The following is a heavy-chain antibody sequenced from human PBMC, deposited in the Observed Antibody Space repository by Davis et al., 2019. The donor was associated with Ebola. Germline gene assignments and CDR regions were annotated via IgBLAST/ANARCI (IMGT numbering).Heavy chain of an antibody. J-gene: IGHJ6*02. CDR3: ARSSIAARPGYYCGMDV. V-gene: IGHV3-21*01. CDR1: GFTFSSYS. D-gene: IGHD6-6*01. CDR2: ISSSSSYI. Sequence: GESLKISCAASGFTFSSYSMNWVRQAPGKGLEWVSSISSSSSYIYYADSVKGRFTISRDNAKNSLYLQMNSLRAEDTAVYYCARSSIAARPGYYCGMDVWGQGTTVTVSS.